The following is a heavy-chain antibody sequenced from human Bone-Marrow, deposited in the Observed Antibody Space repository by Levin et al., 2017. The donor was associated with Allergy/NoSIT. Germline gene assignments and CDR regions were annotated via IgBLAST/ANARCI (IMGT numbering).Heavy chain of an antibody. CDR2: ISWNGHNV. CDR3: TKDPGEGVAGEGWMTYYFDY. Sequence: SGGSLRLSCIASGFTFDDYAFHWVRQTPGKGLEWVSGISWNGHNVDYADFVKGRFSISRDNAKNSVYLQMNSLRPEDTALYYCTKDPGEGVAGEGWMTYYFDYWGPGTLVTVSS. CDR1: GFTFDDYA. D-gene: IGHD6-19*01. J-gene: IGHJ4*02. V-gene: IGHV3-9*01.